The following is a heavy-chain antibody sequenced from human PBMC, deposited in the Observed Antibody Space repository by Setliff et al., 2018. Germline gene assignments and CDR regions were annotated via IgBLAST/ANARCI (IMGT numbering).Heavy chain of an antibody. J-gene: IGHJ6*02. CDR3: ARNWVTAQHYYYGMDV. Sequence: GGSLRLSCAASGFTFSNYAMGWVRQAPGKGLEWVSYISSSGGATYYAASVKGRFSISRDNSKNTLYLQMDSLRAEDTAVYYCARNWVTAQHYYYGMDVWGQGTTVTVSS. V-gene: IGHV3-23*01. CDR1: GFTFSNYA. D-gene: IGHD2-21*02. CDR2: ISSSGGAT.